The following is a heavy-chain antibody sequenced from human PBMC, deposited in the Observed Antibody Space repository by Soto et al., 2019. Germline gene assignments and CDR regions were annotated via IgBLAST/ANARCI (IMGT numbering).Heavy chain of an antibody. Sequence: PSETLSLTCAVSGGSISAAGDSWSWIRQPPGGGLEWIGYIYHSGTFLYNPSLKTRLTMSLDRSNNQFSLTLNSVTAADTAVYYCARGGWNYRRLLHFDYWGQGTLVTVSS. V-gene: IGHV4-30-2*01. D-gene: IGHD1-7*01. CDR1: GGSISAAGDS. CDR2: IYHSGTF. J-gene: IGHJ4*02. CDR3: ARGGWNYRRLLHFDY.